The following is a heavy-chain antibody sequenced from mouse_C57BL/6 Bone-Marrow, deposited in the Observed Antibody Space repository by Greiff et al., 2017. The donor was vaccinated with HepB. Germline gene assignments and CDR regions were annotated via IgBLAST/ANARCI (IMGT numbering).Heavy chain of an antibody. D-gene: IGHD2-3*01. Sequence: QVQLQQPGAELVKPGASVKLSCKASGYTFTSYWMQWVKQRPGQGLEWIGEIDPSDSYTNYNQKFKGKATLAVDTSSSTAYMQLSSLTSEDSAVYYCARGDDVYWAWFAYWGQGTLVTVSA. J-gene: IGHJ3*01. V-gene: IGHV1-50*01. CDR2: IDPSDSYT. CDR1: GYTFTSYW. CDR3: ARGDDVYWAWFAY.